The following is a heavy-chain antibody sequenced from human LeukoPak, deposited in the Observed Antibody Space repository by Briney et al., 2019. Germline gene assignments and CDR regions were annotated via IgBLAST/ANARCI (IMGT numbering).Heavy chain of an antibody. J-gene: IGHJ6*02. V-gene: IGHV1-8*01. CDR2: VNPNSGNT. Sequence: ASVKVSCKASGYTFTSYDINWVRQATGQGLEWMGWVNPNSGNTGYAQKFQGRVTMTRNTSISTAYMELSSPRSEDTAVYYCARAELFTYYYYYYGMDVWGQGTTVTVSS. CDR1: GYTFTSYD. CDR3: ARAELFTYYYYYYGMDV. D-gene: IGHD1-26*01.